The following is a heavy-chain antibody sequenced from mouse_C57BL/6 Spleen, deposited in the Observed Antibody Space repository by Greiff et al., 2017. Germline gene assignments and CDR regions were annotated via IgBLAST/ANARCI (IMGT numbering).Heavy chain of an antibody. CDR3: AYYYSNPYWYFDV. D-gene: IGHD2-5*01. CDR2: INPNYGTT. Sequence: VQLQQSGPELVKPGASVKISCQASGYSFTDYNMNWVKQSNGKSLEWIGVINPNYGTTSYNQKFKGKATLTVDQSSSTAYMQLNSLTSEDSAVYYCAYYYSNPYWYFDVWGTGTTVTVSS. CDR1: GYSFTDYN. V-gene: IGHV1-39*01. J-gene: IGHJ1*03.